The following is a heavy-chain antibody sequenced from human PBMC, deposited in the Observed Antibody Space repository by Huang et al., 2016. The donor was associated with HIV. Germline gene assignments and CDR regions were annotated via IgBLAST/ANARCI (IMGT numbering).Heavy chain of an antibody. CDR2: IYYSGNG. CDR3: ASRTTVTTTSNYHYFYMDV. Sequence: QLQLQESGPGLVKPSETLSLTCTVSGGSISSSGYYWGWIRQSPGKGLEWIGSIYYSGNGYYNPSLKSRVTMSVDRSSNQFSLKMHSVTAADTAVYYCASRTTVTTTSNYHYFYMDVWGKGTTVIVSS. J-gene: IGHJ6*03. D-gene: IGHD4-17*01. CDR1: GGSISSSGYY. V-gene: IGHV4-39*01.